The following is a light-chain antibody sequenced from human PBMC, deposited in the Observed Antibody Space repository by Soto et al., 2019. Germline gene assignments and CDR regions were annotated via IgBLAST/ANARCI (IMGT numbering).Light chain of an antibody. CDR1: QSVSGY. V-gene: IGKV3-15*01. J-gene: IGKJ1*01. CDR3: LQHYSCPWT. CDR2: RIF. Sequence: EIVMTQSPGTVSVFPGETVTLSCRASQSVSGYLDWFHQKPGQAPRLVLLRIFTRAIGVPARFSGSGSETEFTLTISGLQSEDSGGYYCLQHYSCPWTFGQGTKVEIK.